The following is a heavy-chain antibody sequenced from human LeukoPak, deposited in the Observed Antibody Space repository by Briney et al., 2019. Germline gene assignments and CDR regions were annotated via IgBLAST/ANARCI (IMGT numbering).Heavy chain of an antibody. V-gene: IGHV3-48*01. CDR1: GFTFSSYS. D-gene: IGHD4-17*01. J-gene: IGHJ4*02. CDR2: ISSSSSTI. CDR3: ARDPALDYGDYVLDY. Sequence: GGSLRLSCAASGFTFSSYSMNWVRQAPGKGLEWVSYISSSSSTIYYADSVKGRFTISRDNAKNSLYLQMNSLRAEDTAVYYCARDPALDYGDYVLDYWGQGTLVTVSS.